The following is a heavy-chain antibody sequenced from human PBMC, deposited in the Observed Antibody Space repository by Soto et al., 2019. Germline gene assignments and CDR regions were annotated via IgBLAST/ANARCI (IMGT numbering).Heavy chain of an antibody. CDR2: INHSGST. CDR1: GGSFSGYY. J-gene: IGHJ4*02. Sequence: SETLSLTCAVYGGSFSGYYWSWIRQPPGKGLEWIGEINHSGSTNYNPSLKSRVTISVDTSKNQFSLKLSSVTAADTAVYYCARGTVWSGYYYDYWGQGTLVTVSS. D-gene: IGHD3-3*01. CDR3: ARGTVWSGYYYDY. V-gene: IGHV4-34*01.